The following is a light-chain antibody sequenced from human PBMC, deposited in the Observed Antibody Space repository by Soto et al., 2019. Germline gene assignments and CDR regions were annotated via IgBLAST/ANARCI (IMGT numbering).Light chain of an antibody. CDR1: SGAVTSGHY. CDR2: DTS. CDR3: LLSYSAVRV. V-gene: IGLV7-46*01. Sequence: QTVVTREPSLTVSPGGTVTLTCGSSSGAVTSGHYPYWFQQKPGQAPRTLIYDTSDKHSWTPARFSGSLIGGKAALTLSGAQPEDEAEYYCLLSYSAVRVFGGGTKLTVL. J-gene: IGLJ3*02.